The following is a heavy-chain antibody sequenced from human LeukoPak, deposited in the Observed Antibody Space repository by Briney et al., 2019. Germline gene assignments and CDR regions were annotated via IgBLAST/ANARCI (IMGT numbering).Heavy chain of an antibody. CDR3: ARGHSYGFSYYYGMDV. J-gene: IGHJ6*02. CDR1: GFAFSSYA. Sequence: GGSLRLSCAASGFAFSSYAMHWVRQAPGKGLEWVAVISYDGSNKYYADSVKGRFTISRDNSKNTLYLQMNSLRAEDTAVYYCARGHSYGFSYYYGMDVWGQGTTVTVSS. CDR2: ISYDGSNK. V-gene: IGHV3-30*04. D-gene: IGHD5-18*01.